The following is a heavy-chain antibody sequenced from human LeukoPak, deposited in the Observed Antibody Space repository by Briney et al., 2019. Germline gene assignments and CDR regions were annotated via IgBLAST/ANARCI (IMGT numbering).Heavy chain of an antibody. J-gene: IGHJ4*02. CDR1: GGSISSYY. CDR3: AREGIRLWWYYFDY. CDR2: IYTSGST. Sequence: SETLSLTCTVSGGSISSYYWSWIRQPAGKGLEWIGRIYTSGSTNYNPSLKSRVTMSVDTSKNQFSLKLSSVTAADTAVYYCAREGIRLWWYYFDYWGQGTLVTVSS. D-gene: IGHD5-18*01. V-gene: IGHV4-4*07.